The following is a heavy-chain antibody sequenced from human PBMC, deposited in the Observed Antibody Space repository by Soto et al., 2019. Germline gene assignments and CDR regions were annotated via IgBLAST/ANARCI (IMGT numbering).Heavy chain of an antibody. CDR1: GFTFSDHY. J-gene: IGHJ4*02. CDR3: ATGTVGAMDY. D-gene: IGHD1-26*01. Sequence: EVQLVESGGDLVQSGGSLRLSCAASGFTFSDHYMEWVRQAPGKGLEWVGRTRNKVDSYTTEYAASVRGRFTISRDDSKTSLYLQMNSLKTEDTALYYCATGTVGAMDYWGQGTLVTVSS. V-gene: IGHV3-72*01. CDR2: TRNKVDSYTT.